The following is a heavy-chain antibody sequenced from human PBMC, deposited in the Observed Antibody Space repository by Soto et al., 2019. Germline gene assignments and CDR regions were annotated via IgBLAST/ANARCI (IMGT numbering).Heavy chain of an antibody. CDR1: VGTFSSYA. J-gene: IGHJ4*02. CDR2: IIPIFGTA. V-gene: IGHV1-69*13. D-gene: IGHD3-9*01. CDR3: ARDPVGRLRYFDWLSGRDY. Sequence: SVKVSCTASVGTFSSYAISWVRQAPGQGLEWMGGIIPIFGTANYAQKFQGRVTITADESTSTAYMELSSLRSEDTDVYYCARDPVGRLRYFDWLSGRDYWGQGTLVTVSS.